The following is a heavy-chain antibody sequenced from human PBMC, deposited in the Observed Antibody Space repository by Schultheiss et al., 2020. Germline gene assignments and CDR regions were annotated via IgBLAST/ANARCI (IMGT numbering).Heavy chain of an antibody. D-gene: IGHD2-15*01. CDR3: ARVAPGHCSGGSCYSERFDP. J-gene: IGHJ5*02. V-gene: IGHV3-21*01. CDR1: GFTFSSYS. Sequence: ESLKISCAASGFTFSSYSMNWVRQAPGKGLEWVSSISSSSSYIYYADSVKGRFTISRDNAKNSLYLQMNSLRAEDTAVYYCARVAPGHCSGGSCYSERFDPWGQGTLVTVSS. CDR2: ISSSSSYI.